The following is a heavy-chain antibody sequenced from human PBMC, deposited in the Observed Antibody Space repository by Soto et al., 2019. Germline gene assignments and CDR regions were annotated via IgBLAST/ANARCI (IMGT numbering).Heavy chain of an antibody. V-gene: IGHV3-30*18. CDR1: GFTCTRNG. J-gene: IGHJ4*02. Sequence: QVQLVESGGDGVKPGRSLRLSCAASGFTCTRNGMHWLPQTPAKGLEWVAVVSGAGTRQTYAENGRGRFTISRDNSKNMVCLQMDILRTEDTAVYCCAKVWGNSSAGYGGFFDFWGQGILGPVSS. D-gene: IGHD6-25*01. CDR3: AKVWGNSSAGYGGFFDF. CDR2: VSGAGTRQ.